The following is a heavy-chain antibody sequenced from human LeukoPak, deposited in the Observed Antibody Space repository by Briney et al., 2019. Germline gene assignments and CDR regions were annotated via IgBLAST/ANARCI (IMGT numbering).Heavy chain of an antibody. J-gene: IGHJ4*02. CDR1: GGTFSSYA. V-gene: IGHV1-69*13. CDR2: IIPIFGTA. D-gene: IGHD5-18*01. Sequence: ASVKVSCKASGGTFSSYAICWVRQAPGQGLEWMGGIIPIFGTANYAQKFQGRVTITADESTSTAYMELSSLRSEDTAVYYCAREGYSYGKAGFDYWGQGTLVTVSS. CDR3: AREGYSYGKAGFDY.